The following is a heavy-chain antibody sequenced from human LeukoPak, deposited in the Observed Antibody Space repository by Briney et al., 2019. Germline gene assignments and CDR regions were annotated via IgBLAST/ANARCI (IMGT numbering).Heavy chain of an antibody. J-gene: IGHJ4*02. D-gene: IGHD2-2*01. CDR1: GYSISSGYY. CDR3: ARVEVVPAAPDY. V-gene: IGHV4-38-2*01. CDR2: IYHSGST. Sequence: ASETLSLTCAVSGYSISSGYYWGWIRQPPGKGLEWIGSIYHSGSTYYNPSLKSRVTISVDMSKNQFSLKLSSVTAADTAVYYCARVEVVPAAPDYWGQGTLVTVSS.